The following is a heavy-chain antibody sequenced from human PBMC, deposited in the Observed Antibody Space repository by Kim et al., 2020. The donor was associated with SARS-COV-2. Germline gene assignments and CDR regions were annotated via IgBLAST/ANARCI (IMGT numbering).Heavy chain of an antibody. D-gene: IGHD1-26*01. V-gene: IGHV3-23*01. Sequence: GGSLRLYCAASGFTFRSYGMAWVRQAPGKGLEWVSTISGSGDRTYYADSVKGRLTISRDNSKNTMYLQMNSLRGEDTAVYYCANLVMWGSWGQGTLVTVS. CDR2: ISGSGDRT. CDR1: GFTFRSYG. J-gene: IGHJ5*02. CDR3: ANLVMWGS.